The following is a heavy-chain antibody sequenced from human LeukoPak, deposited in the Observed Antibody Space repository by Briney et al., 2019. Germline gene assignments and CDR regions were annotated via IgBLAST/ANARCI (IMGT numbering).Heavy chain of an antibody. CDR2: ITTKADGGAT. Sequence: GGSLRLSCAGSGFPFNNAWMGWVRQAPGKGLEWVGRITTKADGGATDYAAPVKGRFTISRDDSKNTLYLQMNSLKTEDTALYYCTTYLTTRGQGTLVTVSS. CDR1: GFPFNNAW. V-gene: IGHV3-15*01. CDR3: TTYLTT. D-gene: IGHD4/OR15-4a*01. J-gene: IGHJ4*02.